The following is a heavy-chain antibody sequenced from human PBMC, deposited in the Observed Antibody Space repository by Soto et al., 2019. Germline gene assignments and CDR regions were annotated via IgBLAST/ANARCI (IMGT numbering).Heavy chain of an antibody. CDR3: ARWYCISTSCYPPTNYYGMDV. D-gene: IGHD2-2*01. J-gene: IGHJ6*02. CDR1: GYSFTSYW. Sequence: GESLKISCKGSGYSFTSYWIGWGRQMPGKGLEWMGIIYPGDSDTRYSPSFQGQVTISADKSISTAYLQWSSLKASDTAMYYCARWYCISTSCYPPTNYYGMDVWGQGTTVTVSS. CDR2: IYPGDSDT. V-gene: IGHV5-51*01.